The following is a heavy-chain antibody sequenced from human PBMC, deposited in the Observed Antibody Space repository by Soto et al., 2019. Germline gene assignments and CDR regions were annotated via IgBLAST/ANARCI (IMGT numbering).Heavy chain of an antibody. CDR1: GFTFSTYG. D-gene: IGHD2-2*01. V-gene: IGHV3-30*18. Sequence: GSLRLSCAASGFTFSTYGMHWVRQAPGKGLEWVALISDDGSKKYYIDSVKGRFIISRDNSKNTLYLQMNRLRSEDTAVYYCAKDNMVVGAADQYNNMDVWGHGTTVTVSS. J-gene: IGHJ6*02. CDR2: ISDDGSKK. CDR3: AKDNMVVGAADQYNNMDV.